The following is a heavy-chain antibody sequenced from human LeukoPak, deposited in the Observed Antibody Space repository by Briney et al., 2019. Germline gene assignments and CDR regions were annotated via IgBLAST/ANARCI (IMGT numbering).Heavy chain of an antibody. V-gene: IGHV1-8*03. CDR2: MNPNSGNT. Sequence: ASVKVSCKASGYTFTSYDINWVRQATGQGPEWMGWMNPNSGNTGYAQKFQGRVTITRNTSISTAYMELSSLRSEDTAVYYCARVYCSSTSCYTDPNWFDPWGQGTLVTVSS. D-gene: IGHD2-2*02. J-gene: IGHJ5*02. CDR1: GYTFTSYD. CDR3: ARVYCSSTSCYTDPNWFDP.